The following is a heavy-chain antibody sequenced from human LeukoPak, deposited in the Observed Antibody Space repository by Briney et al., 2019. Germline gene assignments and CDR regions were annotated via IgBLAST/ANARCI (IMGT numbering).Heavy chain of an antibody. D-gene: IGHD1-14*01. CDR1: GFTFSYHD. CDR2: ICAAGAHT. CDR3: ARELGGTKTGGFDI. J-gene: IGHJ3*02. V-gene: IGHV3-64*02. Sequence: GGSLRLSCAASGFTFSYHDMHWVRQAPGKGLEFVSSICAAGAHTFYADSVKGRFTISRDNFQSTMYLQMDGLRPEDSAVYYCARELGGTKTGGFDIWGQGTVVTVSS.